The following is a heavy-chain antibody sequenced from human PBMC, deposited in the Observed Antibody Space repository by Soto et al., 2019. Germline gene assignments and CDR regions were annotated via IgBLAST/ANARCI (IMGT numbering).Heavy chain of an antibody. CDR3: ARDTVTGTANWFDP. Sequence: SETLSLTCTVSGGSISSGGYYWSWIRQHPGKGLEWIGYTYYSGSTYYNPSLKSRVTISVDTSKNQFSLKLSSVTAADTAVYYCARDTVTGTANWFDPWGQGTLVTV. CDR1: GGSISSGGYY. J-gene: IGHJ5*02. CDR2: TYYSGST. D-gene: IGHD1-20*01. V-gene: IGHV4-31*03.